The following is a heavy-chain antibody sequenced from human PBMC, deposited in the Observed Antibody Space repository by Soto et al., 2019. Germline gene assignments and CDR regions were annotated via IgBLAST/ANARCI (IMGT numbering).Heavy chain of an antibody. CDR2: IYDSESA. CDR1: GESINSGGYY. D-gene: IGHD6-6*01. Sequence: QVQLQESGQGLVKPSQTLSLTCSVSGESINSGGYYWSWIRHHPGKGLEWIGYIYDSESAYYNPSLKSRVTISMDTSKNHFAMRLSSVTAADTAVYYCARASSSSSAADYWGQGTQVTVSS. J-gene: IGHJ4*02. V-gene: IGHV4-31*03. CDR3: ARASSSSSAADY.